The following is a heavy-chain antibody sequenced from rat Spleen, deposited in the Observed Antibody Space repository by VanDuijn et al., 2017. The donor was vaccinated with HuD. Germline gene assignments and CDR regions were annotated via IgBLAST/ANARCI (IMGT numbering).Heavy chain of an antibody. CDR3: ARENY. CDR1: GFSLTSNS. Sequence: QVQLKESGPGLVQPSQTLSLTCTVPGFSLTSNSVSWVRQPPGKGLEWMGVMWSGGSTAYNSALKSRLSISRDTSKSQVFLKINSLQTEDTATYYCARENYWGQGVMVTVSS. J-gene: IGHJ2*01. V-gene: IGHV2-1*01. CDR2: MWSGGST.